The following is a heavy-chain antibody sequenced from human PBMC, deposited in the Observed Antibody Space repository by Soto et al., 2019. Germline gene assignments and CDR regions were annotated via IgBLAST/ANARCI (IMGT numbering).Heavy chain of an antibody. J-gene: IGHJ6*02. Sequence: GSLRLSCAASGFTFSDSAMHWVRQASGKGLEWVGRIRSKALSYATAYAASVQGRFTISRDDSENTAYLQMNSLKTEDTAVYYCLRASWNYYYYGMDIWGQGTTVTVSS. CDR1: GFTFSDSA. CDR3: LRASWNYYYYGMDI. D-gene: IGHD1-1*01. V-gene: IGHV3-73*01. CDR2: IRSKALSYAT.